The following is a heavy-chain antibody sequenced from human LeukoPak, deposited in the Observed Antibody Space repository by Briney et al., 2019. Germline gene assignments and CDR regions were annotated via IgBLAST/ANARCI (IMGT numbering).Heavy chain of an antibody. CDR1: GFTFSSYS. V-gene: IGHV3-21*01. CDR3: ARDLVTMVRGVTGLDY. Sequence: PRGSLRLSCAASGFTFSSYSMNWVRQAPGKGLEWVSSISSSSSYIYCADSVKGRFTISRDNAKNSLYLQMNSLRAEDTAVYYCARDLVTMVRGVTGLDYWGRGTLVTVSS. CDR2: ISSSSSYI. D-gene: IGHD3-10*01. J-gene: IGHJ4*02.